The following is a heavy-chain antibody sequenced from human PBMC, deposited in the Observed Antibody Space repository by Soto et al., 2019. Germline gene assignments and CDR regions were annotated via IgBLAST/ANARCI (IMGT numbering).Heavy chain of an antibody. J-gene: IGHJ4*02. CDR1: GFTFSSYA. CDR3: ARVRFLEWLPTYFDY. Sequence: GGSLRLSCAASGFTFSSYAMHWVRQAPGKGLEWVAVISDDGSNKYYADSVKGRFTISRDNSKNTLYLQMNSLRAEDTAVYYCARVRFLEWLPTYFDYWGQGTLVTVSS. V-gene: IGHV3-30*04. CDR2: ISDDGSNK. D-gene: IGHD3-3*01.